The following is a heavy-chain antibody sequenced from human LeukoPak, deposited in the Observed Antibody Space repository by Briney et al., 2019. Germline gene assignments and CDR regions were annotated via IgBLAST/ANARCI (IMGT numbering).Heavy chain of an antibody. V-gene: IGHV3-23*01. CDR1: GFTFSNSG. D-gene: IGHD3-22*01. J-gene: IGHJ4*02. CDR3: AKVGGHYSFDY. CDR2: ISGSGGST. Sequence: GGSLRLSCAASGFTFSNSGMNWVRQAPGKGLEWVSAISGSGGSTNYADSVKGRFTISRDNSKTTLYLQMNSLRAEDTAVYYCAKVGGHYSFDYWGQGTLVTVSS.